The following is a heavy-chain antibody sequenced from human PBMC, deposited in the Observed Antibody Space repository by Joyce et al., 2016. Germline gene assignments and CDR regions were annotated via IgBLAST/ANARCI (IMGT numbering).Heavy chain of an antibody. D-gene: IGHD6-25*01. Sequence: QVQLVESGGGVVQPGRSLRLSCAASVLTLSNYGVHWVRQAPGKGLEWVEVISYDGIYKYYADSVKGRFTISRDNSKNTVFLEMNSLRTEDTAVYYCAKILTATYSSGWFLDYWGQGTLVTVSS. CDR2: ISYDGIYK. J-gene: IGHJ4*02. CDR1: VLTLSNYG. CDR3: AKILTATYSSGWFLDY. V-gene: IGHV3-30*18.